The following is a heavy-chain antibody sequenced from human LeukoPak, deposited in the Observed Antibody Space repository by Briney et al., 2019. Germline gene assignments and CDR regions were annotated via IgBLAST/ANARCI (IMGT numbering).Heavy chain of an antibody. D-gene: IGHD6-19*01. CDR3: ARAQWLDSFDY. Sequence: GGTLRLSCAASGFTFSSYGMSWVRHAPGKGLVWVSRINSDGSSTSYADSVKGRFTISRDNAKNTLYLQMNSLRDEDTAVYYCARAQWLDSFDYWGQGTLVTVSS. V-gene: IGHV3-74*01. CDR1: GFTFSSYG. CDR2: INSDGSST. J-gene: IGHJ4*02.